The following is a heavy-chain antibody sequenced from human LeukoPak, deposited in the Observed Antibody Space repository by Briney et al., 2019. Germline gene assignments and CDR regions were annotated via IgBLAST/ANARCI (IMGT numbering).Heavy chain of an antibody. CDR3: ATSVVVTALGPMHDGFDI. J-gene: IGHJ3*02. Sequence: ASVKVSCKVSGYTLTELSMHWVRQAPGKGLEWMGGFDPEDGETIYAQKFKGRVTMTEDTSTDTAYMELSSLRSEDTAVYYCATSVVVTALGPMHDGFDIWGQGTMVTVSS. CDR1: GYTLTELS. CDR2: FDPEDGET. D-gene: IGHD2-21*02. V-gene: IGHV1-24*01.